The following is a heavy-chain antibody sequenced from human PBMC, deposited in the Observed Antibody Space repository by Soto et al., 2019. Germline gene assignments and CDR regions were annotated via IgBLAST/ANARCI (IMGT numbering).Heavy chain of an antibody. D-gene: IGHD3-10*01. CDR3: AKDWVLGTIIYYFDP. V-gene: IGHV3-23*01. CDR2: ISNNGGGA. CDR1: GFTFSSYA. J-gene: IGHJ4*02. Sequence: EVQLLESGGGLVQPGGSLRLSCAASGFTFSSYAMIWVRQAPGRGLEWVSSISNNGGGAYYADSVKGRFTVSRDNSKNTLYLQMNGLRVEDTAVYHCAKDWVLGTIIYYFDPWGQGALVSVSS.